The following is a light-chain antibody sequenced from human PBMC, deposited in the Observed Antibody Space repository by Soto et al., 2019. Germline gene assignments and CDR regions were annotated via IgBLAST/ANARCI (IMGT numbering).Light chain of an antibody. Sequence: NQYPASLYESVGDIVTITCRASQSVSRYLAWYQQKPGQAPRLLIYGASSRATGIPDRFSGSGSGTDFTLTISRLEPEDFAVYYCQQYGNSPITFGQGTRLEI. V-gene: IGKV3-20*01. CDR2: GAS. J-gene: IGKJ5*01. CDR3: QQYGNSPIT. CDR1: QSVSRY.